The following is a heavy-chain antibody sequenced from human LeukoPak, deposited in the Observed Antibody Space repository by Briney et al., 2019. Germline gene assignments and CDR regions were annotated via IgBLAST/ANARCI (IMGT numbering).Heavy chain of an antibody. D-gene: IGHD6-13*01. J-gene: IGHJ5*02. CDR3: ARAIRQQLITGWFDP. CDR2: IYHSGST. CDR1: GGSVSSGSYY. Sequence: PSETLSLTCTVSGGSVSSGSYYWSWIRQVPGKGLEWIGYIYHSGSTDYNPPLKSRVTISIDTSKSQFSLRLISVTAADTAVYYCARAIRQQLITGWFDPWGQGVLVTVSS. V-gene: IGHV4-61*01.